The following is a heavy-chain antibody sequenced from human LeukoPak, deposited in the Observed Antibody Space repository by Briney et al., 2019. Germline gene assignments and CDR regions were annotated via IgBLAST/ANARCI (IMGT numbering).Heavy chain of an antibody. CDR2: INQDGSEK. D-gene: IGHD5-18*01. CDR1: GFNFTNYW. J-gene: IGHJ4*02. Sequence: GGSLRLSCAASGFNFTNYWMSWVRQAPGKGLEWVANINQDGSEKYNVDSVKGRFSISRDNAKNSLYLQMNSLRAEDTAVYYCARGRGHSYHDYWGQGTLVTVSS. CDR3: ARGRGHSYHDY. V-gene: IGHV3-7*01.